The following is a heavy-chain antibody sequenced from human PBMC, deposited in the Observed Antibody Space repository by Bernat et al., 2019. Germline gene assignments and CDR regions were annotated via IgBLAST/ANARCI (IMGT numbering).Heavy chain of an antibody. CDR1: GFVFSTYS. Sequence: EVQLVESGGGLVKPGGSLRLSCAASGFVFSTYSMNWVRQAPGKGLEWGSSISSSSSYIYYADSVKGRFTISRDNAKNSLYLQMNSLRAEDTAVYYCARAPYDFWSGSNFDHWGQGILVTVSS. D-gene: IGHD3-3*01. V-gene: IGHV3-21*01. CDR2: ISSSSSYI. J-gene: IGHJ4*02. CDR3: ARAPYDFWSGSNFDH.